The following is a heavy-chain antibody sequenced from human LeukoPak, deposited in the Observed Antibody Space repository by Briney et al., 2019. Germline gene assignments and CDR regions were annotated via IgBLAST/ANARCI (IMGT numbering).Heavy chain of an antibody. CDR3: AKGGWSLDV. CDR1: GGSISSDY. D-gene: IGHD1-26*01. Sequence: SETLSLTCTVSGGSISSDYWSWIRQPPGKGLEWIGYIYYSGSTNYNASLQSRVTISVDTSKNQFSLKLSSVTAADTAVYYCAKGGWSLDVWGRGTLVTVSS. J-gene: IGHJ2*01. V-gene: IGHV4-59*01. CDR2: IYYSGST.